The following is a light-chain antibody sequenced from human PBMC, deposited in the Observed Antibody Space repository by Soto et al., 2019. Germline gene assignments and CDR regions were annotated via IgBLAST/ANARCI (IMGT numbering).Light chain of an antibody. Sequence: EIVLTQSPATLSLSPGGIATLSCRVSQSINIYLAWYQQKLGQAPRLLIYDASIRATGIPARFSGSVSGTDFTLTISSLEPEDCGVYYCQQRYSWPLTFGGGNKVEIK. CDR2: DAS. CDR1: QSINIY. CDR3: QQRYSWPLT. V-gene: IGKV3-11*01. J-gene: IGKJ4*01.